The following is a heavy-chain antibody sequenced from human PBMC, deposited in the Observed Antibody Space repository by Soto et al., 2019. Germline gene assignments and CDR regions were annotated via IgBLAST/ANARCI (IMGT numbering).Heavy chain of an antibody. Sequence: ASVKVSCKASGYDFTAYDINWVRQASGQGLEWMGWMNPINGATGSARRFQGRVSMTRNTATGTAYLELTSLRSDDSAVYYCGRGPSPRAPAGGTPYYYAMDVWGQGTTVTVSS. D-gene: IGHD6-13*01. CDR1: GYDFTAYD. CDR2: MNPINGAT. V-gene: IGHV1-8*02. J-gene: IGHJ6*02. CDR3: GRGPSPRAPAGGTPYYYAMDV.